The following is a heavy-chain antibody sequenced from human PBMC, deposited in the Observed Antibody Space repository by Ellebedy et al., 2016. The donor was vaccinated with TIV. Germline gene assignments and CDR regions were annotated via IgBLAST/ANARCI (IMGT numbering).Heavy chain of an antibody. CDR3: TKDVTAGGADV. J-gene: IGHJ6*02. V-gene: IGHV3-48*04. CDR2: ISSSSSTI. Sequence: PGGSLRLSCAAPGFTISSYSMNWVRQAPGKGLAWVSYISSSSSTIYYADSVKGRFTVSRDNAENSLYLQMNSLRVEDTALYYCTKDVTAGGADVWGQGTTVTVSS. D-gene: IGHD2-21*02. CDR1: GFTISSYS.